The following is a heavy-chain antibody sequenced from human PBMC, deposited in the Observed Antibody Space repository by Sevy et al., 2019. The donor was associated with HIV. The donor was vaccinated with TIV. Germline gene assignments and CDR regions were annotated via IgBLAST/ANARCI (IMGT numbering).Heavy chain of an antibody. V-gene: IGHV1-2*02. J-gene: IGHJ4*02. CDR1: GSTFTGYY. CDR2: INPNSGGT. CDR3: ARGNRGYYDSSGYYWLFDY. Sequence: ASVKVSCKASGSTFTGYYMHWVRQAPGQGLEWMGWINPNSGGTNYAQKFQGRVTMTRDTSISTAYMELSRLRSDDTAVYYCARGNRGYYDSSGYYWLFDYWGQGTLVTVSS. D-gene: IGHD3-22*01.